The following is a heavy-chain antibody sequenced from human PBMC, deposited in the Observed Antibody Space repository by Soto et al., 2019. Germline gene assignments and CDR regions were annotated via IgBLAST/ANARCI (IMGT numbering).Heavy chain of an antibody. J-gene: IGHJ5*02. CDR1: GGTFSSYA. V-gene: IGHV1-69*01. CDR2: IIPIFGTA. CDR3: ARGGNWNYGGDGWFDP. D-gene: IGHD1-7*01. Sequence: QVQLVQSGAEVKKPGSSVKVSCKASGGTFSSYAISWVRQAPGQGLEWMGGIIPIFGTANYAQKFQGRVTITADESTSTAYMELSRLRSEDTAVYYCARGGNWNYGGDGWFDPWGQGTLVTVSS.